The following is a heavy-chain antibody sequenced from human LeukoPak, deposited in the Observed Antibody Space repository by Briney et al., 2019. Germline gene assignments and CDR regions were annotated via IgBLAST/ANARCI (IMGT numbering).Heavy chain of an antibody. CDR1: GYTFTSYA. J-gene: IGHJ6*02. Sequence: ASVKVSCKASGYTFTSYAMHWVRQAPGQRLEWMGWINAGNGNTKYPQKFQGRVTITRDTSASTAYMELSSLRSEDTAVYYCARDRLYGGRYYYYGMDVWGQGTTVTVSS. CDR2: INAGNGNT. D-gene: IGHD3-16*01. CDR3: ARDRLYGGRYYYYGMDV. V-gene: IGHV1-3*01.